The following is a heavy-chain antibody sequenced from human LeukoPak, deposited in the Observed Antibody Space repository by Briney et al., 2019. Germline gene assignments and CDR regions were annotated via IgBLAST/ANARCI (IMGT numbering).Heavy chain of an antibody. D-gene: IGHD5-12*01. CDR1: GGTFSSYA. Sequence: SVKASCKASGGTFSSYAISWVRQAPGQGLEWMGGIIPIFGTANYAQKFQGRVTITADESTSTAYMELSSLRSEDTAVYYCARARSGYSGYVQWFDPWGQGTLVTVSS. CDR3: ARARSGYSGYVQWFDP. CDR2: IIPIFGTA. V-gene: IGHV1-69*13. J-gene: IGHJ5*02.